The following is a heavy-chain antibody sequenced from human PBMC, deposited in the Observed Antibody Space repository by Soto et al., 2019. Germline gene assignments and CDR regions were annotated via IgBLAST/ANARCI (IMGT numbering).Heavy chain of an antibody. V-gene: IGHV4-59*01. Sequence: LSLTCTVSGGSLSSYYWSWIRQPPGKGLEWIGYIYYGGITNYNPSLKSRVSMSVDTSKNQFSLRLSSVTAADTAVYYCARAAHSSNSKNWFDPWGQGTLVTVSS. J-gene: IGHJ5*02. CDR3: ARAAHSSNSKNWFDP. CDR2: IYYGGIT. CDR1: GGSLSSYY. D-gene: IGHD6-13*01.